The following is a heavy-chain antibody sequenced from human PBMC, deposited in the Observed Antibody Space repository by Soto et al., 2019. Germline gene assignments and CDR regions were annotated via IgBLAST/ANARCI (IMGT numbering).Heavy chain of an antibody. D-gene: IGHD3-10*01. CDR1: GGSISSGGYS. CDR2: IYYSGST. CDR3: ASLSITMVRGVIITAWFDP. J-gene: IGHJ5*02. Sequence: SETLSLTCAVSGGSISSGGYSWSWIRQPPGKGLEWIGYIYYSGSTYYNPSLKSRVTISVDTSKNQFSLKLSSVTAADTAVYYCASLSITMVRGVIITAWFDPWGQGTLVTVSS. V-gene: IGHV4-30-2*05.